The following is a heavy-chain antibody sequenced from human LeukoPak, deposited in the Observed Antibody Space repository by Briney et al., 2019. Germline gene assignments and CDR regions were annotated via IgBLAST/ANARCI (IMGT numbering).Heavy chain of an antibody. D-gene: IGHD3-22*01. V-gene: IGHV3-23*01. J-gene: IGHJ4*02. CDR3: AKDPLYYYDSNGYFDY. Sequence: PGRSLRLSCAASGFTFSSYAMSWVRQAPGKGLEWISAISGSGGSTYYADSVKGRFTISRDNSKNTLYLQMNSLRAEDTAVYYCAKDPLYYYDSNGYFDYWGQGTLVTVSS. CDR2: ISGSGGST. CDR1: GFTFSSYA.